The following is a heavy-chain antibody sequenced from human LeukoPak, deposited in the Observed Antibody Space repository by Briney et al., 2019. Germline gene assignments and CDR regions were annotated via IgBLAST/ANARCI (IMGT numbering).Heavy chain of an antibody. CDR1: GFTFSAYG. J-gene: IGHJ6*04. CDR3: AELGITMIGGV. Sequence: GGSLRLSCAASGFTFSAYGMNWVRQAPGKGLEWVSYISSSGSTIYYADSVKGRFTISRDNAKNSLYLQMNSLRAEDTAVYYCAELGITMIGGVWGKGTTVTISS. D-gene: IGHD3-10*02. CDR2: ISSSGSTI. V-gene: IGHV3-48*04.